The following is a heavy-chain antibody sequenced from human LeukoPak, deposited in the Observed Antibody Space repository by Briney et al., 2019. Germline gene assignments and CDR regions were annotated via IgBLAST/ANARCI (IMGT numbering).Heavy chain of an antibody. CDR3: ARGELIQGMKWFGELWYWFDP. D-gene: IGHD3-10*01. Sequence: ASVKVSCKASGGTFSSYAISWVRQAPGQGLEWMGRINPNSGGTNYAQKFQGRVTMTRDTSISTAYMELSRLRSDDTAVYYCARGELIQGMKWFGELWYWFDPWGQGTLVTVSS. CDR1: GGTFSSYA. J-gene: IGHJ5*02. V-gene: IGHV1-2*02. CDR2: INPNSGGT.